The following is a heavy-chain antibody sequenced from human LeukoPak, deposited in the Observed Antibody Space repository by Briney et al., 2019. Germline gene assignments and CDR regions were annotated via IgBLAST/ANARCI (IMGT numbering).Heavy chain of an antibody. CDR3: AKGGSTNFYYGDV. V-gene: IGHV4-39*07. CDR2: IYYSGST. D-gene: IGHD2/OR15-2a*01. J-gene: IGHJ6*02. Sequence: PSETLSLTCTVSGGSISSSSYYWGWIRQPPGKGLEWIGSIYYSGSTYYNPSLKSRVTISVDTSKNQFSLKLSSVTAADTAVYYCAKGGSTNFYYGDVWGQGTTVTVSS. CDR1: GGSISSSSYY.